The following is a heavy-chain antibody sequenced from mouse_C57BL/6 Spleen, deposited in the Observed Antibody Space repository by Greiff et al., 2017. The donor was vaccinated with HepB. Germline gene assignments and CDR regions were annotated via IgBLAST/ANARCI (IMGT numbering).Heavy chain of an antibody. CDR3: ARKADYGSSWFAY. CDR1: GYTFTDYY. CDR2: INPYNGGT. Sequence: EVQLQESGPVLVKPGASVKMSCKASGYTFTDYYMNWVKQSHGKSLEWIGVINPYNGGTSYNQKFKGKATLTVDKSSSTAYMELNSLTSEDSAVYYCARKADYGSSWFAYWGQGTLVTVSA. V-gene: IGHV1-19*01. D-gene: IGHD1-1*01. J-gene: IGHJ3*01.